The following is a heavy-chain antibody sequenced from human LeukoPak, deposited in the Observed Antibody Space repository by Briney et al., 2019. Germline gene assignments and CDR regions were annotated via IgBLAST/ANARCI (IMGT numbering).Heavy chain of an antibody. Sequence: ASVKVSCKVSGYTLTELSMHWERQAPGKGLEWMGGFDPEDGETIYAQKFQGRVTMTEDTSTDTAYMELSSLRSEDTAVYYCATRPLEAVAGTGSWFHPWGQGTLVTVSS. CDR3: ATRPLEAVAGTGSWFHP. J-gene: IGHJ5*02. CDR2: FDPEDGET. CDR1: GYTLTELS. D-gene: IGHD6-19*01. V-gene: IGHV1-24*01.